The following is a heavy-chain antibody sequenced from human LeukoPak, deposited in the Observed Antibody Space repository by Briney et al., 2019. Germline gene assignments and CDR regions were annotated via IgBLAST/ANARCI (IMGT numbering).Heavy chain of an antibody. CDR2: ISGSGGST. CDR3: AKDRARRDGSSGFDY. D-gene: IGHD5-24*01. CDR1: GFTFNSYT. J-gene: IGHJ4*02. V-gene: IGHV3-23*01. Sequence: PGGSLRLSCAASGFTFNSYTMSWVRQAPGKGLEWVSTISGSGGSTYYADSVRDRFTISRDNSKNTVFLQMNSLRTEGTAVYYCAKDRARRDGSSGFDYWGQGTLVTVSS.